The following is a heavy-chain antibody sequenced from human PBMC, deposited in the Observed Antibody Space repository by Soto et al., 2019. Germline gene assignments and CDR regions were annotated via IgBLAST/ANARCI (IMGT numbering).Heavy chain of an antibody. CDR2: ISGSGGST. Sequence: PGGSLRLSCAASGFTFSSYAMSWVRQAPGKGLEWVSAISGSGGSTYYADSVKGRFTISRDNSKNTLYLQMNSLRAEDTAVYYCAKDWARSVRGVIKNIRRQVIYGMDVWGQGTTVTVSS. J-gene: IGHJ6*02. D-gene: IGHD3-10*01. CDR1: GFTFSSYA. V-gene: IGHV3-23*01. CDR3: AKDWARSVRGVIKNIRRQVIYGMDV.